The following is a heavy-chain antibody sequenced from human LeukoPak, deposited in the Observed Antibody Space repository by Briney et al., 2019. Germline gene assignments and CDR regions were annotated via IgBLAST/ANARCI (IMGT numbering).Heavy chain of an antibody. CDR3: ARRRGYCTNGVWCPFSSRWPPHFDY. V-gene: IGHV4-34*01. J-gene: IGHJ4*02. Sequence: SETLSLTCAVYGGSFSGYYWSWIRQPPGKGLEWIGEINHSGSTNYNPSLKSRVTISVDTSKNQFSLKLSSVTAADTAVHYCARRRGYCTNGVWCPFSSRWPPHFDYWGQGTLVTVSS. D-gene: IGHD2-8*01. CDR1: GGSFSGYY. CDR2: INHSGST.